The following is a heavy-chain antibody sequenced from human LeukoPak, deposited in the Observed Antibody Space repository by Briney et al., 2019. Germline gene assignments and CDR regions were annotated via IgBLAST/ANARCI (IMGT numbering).Heavy chain of an antibody. J-gene: IGHJ3*02. V-gene: IGHV1-46*01. CDR1: GYTFTSYY. D-gene: IGHD1-26*01. CDR2: INPSGGST. Sequence: ASVKVSCKASGYTFTSYYMHWVRQAPGQGLEWMGIINPSGGSTSYAQKFQGRVTMTEDTSTDTAYMELSSLRSEDTAVYYCATQGGSGSYVGAFDIWGQGTMVTVSS. CDR3: ATQGGSGSYVGAFDI.